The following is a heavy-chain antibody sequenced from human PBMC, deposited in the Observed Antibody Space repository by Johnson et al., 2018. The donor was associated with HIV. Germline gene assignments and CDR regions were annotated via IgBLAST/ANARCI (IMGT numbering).Heavy chain of an antibody. Sequence: QMLLVESGGGVVQPGRSLRLSCAASGFTFSSYAMHWVRQAPGKGLEWVAFIAHDESITHYADSVKGRFTISRDNSKNTLYLQMNSLRAEDTAVYYCARESELLSSSDAFDIWGQGTMVTVSS. CDR3: ARESELLSSSDAFDI. V-gene: IGHV3-30-3*01. D-gene: IGHD6-6*01. J-gene: IGHJ3*02. CDR2: IAHDESIT. CDR1: GFTFSSYA.